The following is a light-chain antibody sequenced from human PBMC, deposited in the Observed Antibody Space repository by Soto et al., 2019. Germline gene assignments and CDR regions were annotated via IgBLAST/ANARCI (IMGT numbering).Light chain of an antibody. V-gene: IGLV4-60*02. CDR2: LEAGGSD. CDR1: SGHSSYI. J-gene: IGLJ2*01. CDR3: ETWDSNILV. Sequence: QSVLTQSSSASASLGSSVKLTCTLSSGHSSYIIAWHQQQPGKAPRYLMKLEAGGSDNQGSVVPDRFSGSSSGADPYLTVPNLQFEDEADYYSETWDSNILVFRGGTKVTVL.